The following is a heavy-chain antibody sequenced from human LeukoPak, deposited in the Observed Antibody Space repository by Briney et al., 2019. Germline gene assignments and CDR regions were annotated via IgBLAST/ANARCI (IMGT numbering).Heavy chain of an antibody. CDR2: ISAYKGNT. Sequence: GASVKVSCKASGYTFTSYGITWVRQPPGQGLEWIGWISAYKGNTKYGQKVQGRVTMTTDTSTTTAYMELRSLRSDDTAVYYCARGYSSGWYVLTYFDYWGQGTLVTVSS. CDR1: GYTFTSYG. CDR3: ARGYSSGWYVLTYFDY. D-gene: IGHD6-19*01. J-gene: IGHJ4*02. V-gene: IGHV1-18*01.